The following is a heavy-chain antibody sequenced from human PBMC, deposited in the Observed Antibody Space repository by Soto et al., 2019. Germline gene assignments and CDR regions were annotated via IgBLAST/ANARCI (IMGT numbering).Heavy chain of an antibody. D-gene: IGHD4-4*01. Sequence: PGESLKISCNGSGYRFTSCWISWVRQMPWKGLEWMGIIYPGDSDARYSPSFQGQVTISVDKSISTAYLQWSSLKASDTAIYYCARQLGHDYINNWFDPWGQGTLVTVSS. V-gene: IGHV5-51*01. CDR2: IYPGDSDA. CDR3: ARQLGHDYINNWFDP. CDR1: GYRFTSCW. J-gene: IGHJ5*02.